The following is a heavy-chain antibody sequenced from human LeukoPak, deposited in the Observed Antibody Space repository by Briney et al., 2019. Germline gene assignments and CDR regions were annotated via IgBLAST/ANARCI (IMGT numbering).Heavy chain of an antibody. D-gene: IGHD2-2*01. J-gene: IGHJ4*02. CDR2: ISAYNGNT. Sequence: ASVNVSCKASGYTFTSYGISWVRQAPGQGLEWMGWISAYNGNTNYAQKLQGRVTMTTDTSTRTGYMELRSLRSDGTAVYYCARGTAAVTDYWGQGTLVTVSS. CDR3: ARGTAAVTDY. V-gene: IGHV1-18*04. CDR1: GYTFTSYG.